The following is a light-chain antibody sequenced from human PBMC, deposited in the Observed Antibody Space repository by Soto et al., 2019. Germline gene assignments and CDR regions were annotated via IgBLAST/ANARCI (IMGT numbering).Light chain of an antibody. CDR3: SSFTTSNTDV. Sequence: QSVLTQPASVSGSPGQSIAISCTGTSSDVGAYTYVSWYQQHPGKAPNLIIYDVTNRPSGVSDRFSGSKSGNTASLTISGLQAEDEADYYCSSFTTSNTDVFGTGTKLTVL. J-gene: IGLJ1*01. V-gene: IGLV2-14*01. CDR2: DVT. CDR1: SSDVGAYTY.